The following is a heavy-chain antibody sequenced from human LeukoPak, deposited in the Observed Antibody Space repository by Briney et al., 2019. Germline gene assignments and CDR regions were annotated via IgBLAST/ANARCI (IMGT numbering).Heavy chain of an antibody. J-gene: IGHJ4*02. V-gene: IGHV3-7*01. CDR1: GFTFNTSW. CDR2: INQDGTKM. Sequence: PGGSLRLSCAASGFTFNTSWMSWVRQAPGKALEWVATINQDGTKMYYVDSVKGRFAISRDNTKKSLFLEMDSLRGADTAMYFCVSGLGKGRADYWGQGTLIIVSS. CDR3: VSGLGKGRADY. D-gene: IGHD3-10*01.